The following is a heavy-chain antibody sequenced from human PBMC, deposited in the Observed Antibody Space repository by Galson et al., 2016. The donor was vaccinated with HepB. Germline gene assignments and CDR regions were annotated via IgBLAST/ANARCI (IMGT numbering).Heavy chain of an antibody. CDR1: GDSISSYY. CDR2: IYHSGRA. D-gene: IGHD3-10*01. CDR3: ARVKNYHYGHDV. Sequence: SETLSLTCTVSGDSISSYYWSWIRQPPGKGLEWVGHIYHSGRANYNPSLESRVTISIDTSKNQFSLKLSSVTTADTAVYYCARVKNYHYGHDVWGRGTTVTVSS. V-gene: IGHV4-59*01. J-gene: IGHJ6*03.